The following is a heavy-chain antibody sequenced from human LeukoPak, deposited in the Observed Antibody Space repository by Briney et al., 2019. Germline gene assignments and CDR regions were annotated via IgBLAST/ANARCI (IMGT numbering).Heavy chain of an antibody. CDR1: GGSISSSSYY. J-gene: IGHJ4*02. Sequence: PSETLSLTCTVSGGSISSSSYYWGWIRQPPGKGLEWIGSIYYSGSTYYNPSLRSRVTISVDTSKNQFSLKLSSVTAADTAVYYCASRRSYGSYFDYWGQGTLVTVSS. D-gene: IGHD5-18*01. CDR3: ASRRSYGSYFDY. V-gene: IGHV4-39*07. CDR2: IYYSGST.